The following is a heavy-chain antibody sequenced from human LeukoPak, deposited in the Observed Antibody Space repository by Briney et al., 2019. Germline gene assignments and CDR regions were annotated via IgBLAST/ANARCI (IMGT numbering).Heavy chain of an antibody. V-gene: IGHV4-4*09. J-gene: IGHJ5*02. CDR3: ARQASPRTGYSSSWYLNWFDP. CDR1: GGSISSYY. D-gene: IGHD6-13*01. CDR2: IYTSGST. Sequence: SETLSLTCTVSGGSISSYYWSWIRQPPGKGLEWIGYIYTSGSTNYNPSLKSRVTISVDTSKNQFSLKLSSVTAADTAVYYCARQASPRTGYSSSWYLNWFDPWGQGTLVTVSS.